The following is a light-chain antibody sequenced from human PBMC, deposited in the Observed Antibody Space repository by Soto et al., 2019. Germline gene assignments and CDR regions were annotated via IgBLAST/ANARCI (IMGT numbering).Light chain of an antibody. CDR2: DNN. J-gene: IGLJ7*01. Sequence: QSVLTQPPSVSAAPGQTVTISCSGSNSNIGNNYVSWFQQLPGTVPRLLIYDNNIRPSGIPDRFTASKSGTSATLGITGLQTGDEADYYCGTWDSSLSAAVFGGGTQLTVL. V-gene: IGLV1-51*01. CDR3: GTWDSSLSAAV. CDR1: NSNIGNNY.